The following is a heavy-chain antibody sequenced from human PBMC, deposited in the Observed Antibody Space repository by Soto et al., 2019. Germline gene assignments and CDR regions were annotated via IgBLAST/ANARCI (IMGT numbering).Heavy chain of an antibody. CDR1: GYTLTELS. D-gene: IGHD4-17*01. CDR3: ATVGTTVTTERYFDY. V-gene: IGHV1-24*01. Sequence: GXSVKVSCKVSGYTLTELSMHWVRQAPGKGLEWMGGFDPEDGETIYAQKFQGRVTMTEDTSTDTAYMELSSLRSEDTAVYYCATVGTTVTTERYFDYWGQGTLVTSSS. CDR2: FDPEDGET. J-gene: IGHJ4*02.